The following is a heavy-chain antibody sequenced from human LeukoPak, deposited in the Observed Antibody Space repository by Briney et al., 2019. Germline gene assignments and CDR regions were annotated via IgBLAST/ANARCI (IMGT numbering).Heavy chain of an antibody. D-gene: IGHD3-22*01. V-gene: IGHV5-51*01. J-gene: IGHJ3*02. CDR1: GYSFTSYW. CDR3: ATGRYYDSSGYYLGDAFDI. CDR2: IYPGDSDT. Sequence: GESLKISCKGSGYSFTSYWIGWVRQMPGKGLEWMGIIYPGDSDTRYSPSFQGQVTISAGKSISTAYLQWSSLKASDTAMYYCATGRYYDSSGYYLGDAFDIWGQGTMVAVSS.